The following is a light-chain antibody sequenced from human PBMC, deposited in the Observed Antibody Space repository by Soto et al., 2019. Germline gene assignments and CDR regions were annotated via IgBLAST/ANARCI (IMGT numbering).Light chain of an antibody. CDR2: AAS. CDR3: QQSYRAPLT. CDR1: QTINTY. J-gene: IGKJ3*01. Sequence: DIQMTQSPSSLSASVGDRVTITCRASQTINTYLNWYQQKPGKAPKLLIHAASSLQSGVPSRFSGSGSGTDFTLTISSLQPEDFATYYCQQSYRAPLTFGPGTKVDS. V-gene: IGKV1-39*01.